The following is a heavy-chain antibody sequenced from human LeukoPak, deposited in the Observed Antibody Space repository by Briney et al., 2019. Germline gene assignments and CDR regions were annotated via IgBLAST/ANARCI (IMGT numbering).Heavy chain of an antibody. Sequence: ASVKVSCKASGYTFTGYYMHWVRQAPGQGLEWMGWINPNSGGTNYAQKSQGRVTMTRDTSISTAYMELSRLRSDDTAVYYCARDFSRSYSYGPYPQYYFDYWGQGTLVTVSS. V-gene: IGHV1-2*02. J-gene: IGHJ4*02. D-gene: IGHD5-18*01. CDR1: GYTFTGYY. CDR3: ARDFSRSYSYGPYPQYYFDY. CDR2: INPNSGGT.